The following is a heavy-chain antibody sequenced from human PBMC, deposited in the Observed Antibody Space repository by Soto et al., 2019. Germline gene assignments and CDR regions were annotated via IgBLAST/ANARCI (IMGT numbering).Heavy chain of an antibody. CDR1: GGSISSVDYY. D-gene: IGHD3-22*01. J-gene: IGHJ6*02. CDR2: IYYSGST. V-gene: IGHV4-30-4*01. Sequence: PSETLSLTCTVSGGSISSVDYYWSWIRQPPGKGLEWIGYIYYSGSTYYNPSLKSRVTISVDTSKNQFSLKLSSVTAADTAVYYCARGERVVVKTRYYYGMDVWGQGTTVTVSS. CDR3: ARGERVVVKTRYYYGMDV.